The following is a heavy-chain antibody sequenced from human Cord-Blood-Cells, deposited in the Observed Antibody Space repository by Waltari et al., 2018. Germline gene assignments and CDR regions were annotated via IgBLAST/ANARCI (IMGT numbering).Heavy chain of an antibody. D-gene: IGHD1-7*01. V-gene: IGHV5-51*01. CDR3: ARLLYNWNYVADAFDI. CDR1: GYSFTSYW. Sequence: EVQLVQSGAEVKKPGESLKISCKGYGYSFTSYWIDWVRQMPGKGLEWMGIIYPGDSDTRYSPSFQGQVTISADKSISTAYLQWSSLKASDTAMYYCARLLYNWNYVADAFDIWGQGTMVTVSS. J-gene: IGHJ3*02. CDR2: IYPGDSDT.